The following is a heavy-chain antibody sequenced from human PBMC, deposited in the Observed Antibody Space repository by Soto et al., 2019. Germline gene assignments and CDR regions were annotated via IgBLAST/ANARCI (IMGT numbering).Heavy chain of an antibody. CDR3: ARVERGTATTVVDAFDI. CDR1: GGFVSSGNYY. J-gene: IGHJ3*02. CDR2: MSHSGGT. Sequence: QEQLQQWGAGLLKPSETLSLTCAVYGGFVSSGNYYWSWIRQPPGKGLEWIGEMSHSGGTHFNPSLKRRVNISVDTSKNQFSLKMSSVTAADTALYYCARVERGTATTVVDAFDIWGPGTMVTVPS. V-gene: IGHV4-34*01. D-gene: IGHD1-1*01.